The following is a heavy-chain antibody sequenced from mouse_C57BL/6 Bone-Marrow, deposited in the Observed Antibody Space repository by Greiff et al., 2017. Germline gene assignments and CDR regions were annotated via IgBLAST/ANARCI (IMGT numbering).Heavy chain of an antibody. D-gene: IGHD1-1*01. Sequence: DVMLVESGGDLVKPGGSLKLSCAASGFTFSRYGMSWVRQTPDKRLEWVATISSGGSYTYYPDSVKGRFTISRDNAKNTLYLQMSSLKSEDTAMYYCASSYYYGSRFDYWGQGTTLTVSS. V-gene: IGHV5-6*02. J-gene: IGHJ2*01. CDR1: GFTFSRYG. CDR2: ISSGGSYT. CDR3: ASSYYYGSRFDY.